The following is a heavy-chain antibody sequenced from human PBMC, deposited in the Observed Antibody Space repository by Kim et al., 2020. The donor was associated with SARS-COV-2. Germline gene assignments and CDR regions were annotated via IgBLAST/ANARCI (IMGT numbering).Heavy chain of an antibody. J-gene: IGHJ6*02. V-gene: IGHV1-46*01. CDR1: GYTFTSYY. Sequence: ASVKVSCKASGYTFTSYYMHWVRQAPGQGLEWMGIINPSGGSTSYAQKFQGRVTMTRDTSTSIVYMELSSLRSEDTAVYYCARGGYSSSWGQFFYYGMDVWGQGTTVTVSS. CDR3: ARGGYSSSWGQFFYYGMDV. CDR2: INPSGGST. D-gene: IGHD6-13*01.